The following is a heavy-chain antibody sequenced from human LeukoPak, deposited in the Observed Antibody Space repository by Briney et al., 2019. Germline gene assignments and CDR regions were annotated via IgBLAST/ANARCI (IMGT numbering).Heavy chain of an antibody. CDR3: ARDRINPGYYFDY. J-gene: IGHJ4*02. Sequence: PGSSLRLSGAASGFTFSSYAMHWVHQAPGKGLEWVAVISYDGSNKYYADSVKGRFTISRDNSKNTLYLQMNSLRAEDTAVYYCARDRINPGYYFDYWGQGTLVTVSS. V-gene: IGHV3-30-3*01. CDR2: ISYDGSNK. CDR1: GFTFSSYA. D-gene: IGHD7-27*01.